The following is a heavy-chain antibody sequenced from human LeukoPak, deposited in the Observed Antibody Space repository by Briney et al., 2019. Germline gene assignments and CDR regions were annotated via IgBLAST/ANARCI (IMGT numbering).Heavy chain of an antibody. V-gene: IGHV1-2*02. Sequence: ASVKVSCKASGYTFIAYYMFWVRQAPGQGLEWMGWINPNSGATGHAQKFQGRVTMTRDTSISTSYMEVAGLRSDDTAVYFCARDGYCRGSSCPFQHWGQGTMVTVSS. J-gene: IGHJ1*01. CDR2: INPNSGAT. D-gene: IGHD2-2*03. CDR1: GYTFIAYY. CDR3: ARDGYCRGSSCPFQH.